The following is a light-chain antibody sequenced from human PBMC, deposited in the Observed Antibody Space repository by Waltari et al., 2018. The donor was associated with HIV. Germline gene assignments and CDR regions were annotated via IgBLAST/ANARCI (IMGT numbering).Light chain of an antibody. Sequence: QSALTQPASVSGSPGQSITIPCTGTSSDVGSYNVVSWYQQHPGKAPKPRIYDDNKLPPGVSNRCSGSKSGNTASLTISGLQAEDEADYYCCSYTGSTTWVFGGGTKLTVL. V-gene: IGLV2-23*01. CDR3: CSYTGSTTWV. CDR2: DDN. CDR1: SSDVGSYNV. J-gene: IGLJ3*02.